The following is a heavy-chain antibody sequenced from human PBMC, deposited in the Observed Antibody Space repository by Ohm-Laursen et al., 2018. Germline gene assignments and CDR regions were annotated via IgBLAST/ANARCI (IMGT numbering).Heavy chain of an antibody. CDR1: GGSISNYY. J-gene: IGHJ4*02. Sequence: GTLSLTCTVSGGSISNYYWSWVRQPPGKGLEWIGYIDYSGSTNYNPSLRTRLTMSVDTPKNRFSLRLSSVTAEDTAVYYCARLPHGNYRYNFDYWGQGLLVTVSS. V-gene: IGHV4-59*08. CDR2: IDYSGST. CDR3: ARLPHGNYRYNFDY. D-gene: IGHD4-11*01.